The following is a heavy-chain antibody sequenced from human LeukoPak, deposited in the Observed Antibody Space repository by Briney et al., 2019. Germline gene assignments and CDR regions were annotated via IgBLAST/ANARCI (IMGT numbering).Heavy chain of an antibody. CDR2: IIPILGIA. CDR3: ARVVGSSWHPDAFDI. Sequence: VASVKVSCKASGGTFSSYAISWVRQAPGQGLEWMGRIIPILGIANYAQKFQGRVTITADKSMSTAYMELSSLRSEDTAVYYCARVVGSSWHPDAFDIWGQGTMVTVSS. CDR1: GGTFSSYA. D-gene: IGHD6-13*01. V-gene: IGHV1-69*04. J-gene: IGHJ3*02.